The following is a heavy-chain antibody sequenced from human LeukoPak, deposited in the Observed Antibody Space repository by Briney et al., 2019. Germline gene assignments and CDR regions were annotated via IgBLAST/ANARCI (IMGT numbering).Heavy chain of an antibody. D-gene: IGHD3-10*01. J-gene: IGHJ5*02. CDR1: GFTFSNYW. CDR3: ARGTYYYGSGSYYKNWFDP. V-gene: IGHV3-7*01. Sequence: GGSLRLSCAASGFTFSNYWMSWVRQAPGKGLVWVASINQDGSEKYYVDSMKGRFTISRDNAKNSLYLQMNSLRAEDTAVYYCARGTYYYGSGSYYKNWFDPWGQGTLVTVSS. CDR2: INQDGSEK.